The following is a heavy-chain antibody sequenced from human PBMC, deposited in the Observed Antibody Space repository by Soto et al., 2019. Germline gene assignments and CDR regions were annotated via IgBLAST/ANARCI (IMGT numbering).Heavy chain of an antibody. Sequence: ASVKVSCKASGYTFTSYGISWVRQAPGQGLEWMGWISAYNGNTNYAQKLQGRVTMTTDTSTSTAYMELRSLRSDDTAVYYCAGGSGSSEIDPDAFDIWGQGTMVTVSS. CDR1: GYTFTSYG. CDR3: AGGSGSSEIDPDAFDI. D-gene: IGHD3-10*01. CDR2: ISAYNGNT. V-gene: IGHV1-18*01. J-gene: IGHJ3*02.